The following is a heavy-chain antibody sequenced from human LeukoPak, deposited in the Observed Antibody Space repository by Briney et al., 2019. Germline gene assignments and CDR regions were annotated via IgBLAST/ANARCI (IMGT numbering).Heavy chain of an antibody. CDR2: ISAYNGNT. CDR1: GYTFTSYG. CDR3: ARVRGYYDSSGPRDY. Sequence: ASVKVSCKASGYTFTSYGISWVRQAPGQGPEWMGWISAYNGNTNYAQKLQGRVTMTTDTSTSTAYMELRSLRSDDTAVYYCARVRGYYDSSGPRDYWGQGTLVTVSS. V-gene: IGHV1-18*01. D-gene: IGHD3-22*01. J-gene: IGHJ4*02.